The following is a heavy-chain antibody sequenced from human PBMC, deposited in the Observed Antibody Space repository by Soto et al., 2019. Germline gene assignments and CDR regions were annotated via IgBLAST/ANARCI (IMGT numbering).Heavy chain of an antibody. CDR3: AINADV. CDR1: GASISGHF. Sequence: QVQLQESGPGLVKPSETLSLTCTVSGASISGHFWSWIRQPPGKGLEWIAYIYNSGSSYNPSLKIRVTISVDTSKNQLSLKLSSVIAADSAVYYCAINADVWGKGTTVTVSS. CDR2: IYNSGS. J-gene: IGHJ6*04. V-gene: IGHV4-59*08.